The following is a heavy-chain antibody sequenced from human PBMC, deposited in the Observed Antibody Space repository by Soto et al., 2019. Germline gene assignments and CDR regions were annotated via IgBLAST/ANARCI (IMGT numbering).Heavy chain of an antibody. CDR3: ARVLFHGDYGVRYGMDV. D-gene: IGHD4-17*01. V-gene: IGHV4-34*01. CDR1: GGSFSGYY. J-gene: IGHJ6*02. CDR2: INHSGST. Sequence: AESRVRNGAVYGGSFSGYYWIWIRQPPGKGLEWIGEINHSGSTNYNRSLKSRVTISVDTSKNQFSLKLSSVTAADTAVYYCARVLFHGDYGVRYGMDVWGQGTTVTGSS.